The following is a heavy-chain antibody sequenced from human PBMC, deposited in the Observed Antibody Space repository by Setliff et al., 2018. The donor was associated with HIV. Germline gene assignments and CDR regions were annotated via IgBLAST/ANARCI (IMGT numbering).Heavy chain of an antibody. CDR1: GGSIRSSSYY. J-gene: IGHJ5*02. CDR3: ARHVTRDLSYYYDSSGPPGWFDP. D-gene: IGHD3-22*01. CDR2: IYYSGST. Sequence: PSETLSLTCTVSGGSIRSSSYYWGWIRQPPGKGLEWIGRIYYSGSTYYNPSLTSRVTISVDTSKNQFSLKLSSVTAADTAVYYCARHVTRDLSYYYDSSGPPGWFDPWGQGTLVTVSS. V-gene: IGHV4-39*01.